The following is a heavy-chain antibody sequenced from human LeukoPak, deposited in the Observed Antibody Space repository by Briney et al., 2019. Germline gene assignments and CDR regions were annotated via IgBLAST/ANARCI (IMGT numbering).Heavy chain of an antibody. CDR3: ARVFVDYITGTTNDAFDI. D-gene: IGHD1-7*01. J-gene: IGHJ3*02. CDR1: GGSFSGYY. V-gene: IGHV4-34*01. Sequence: SETLSLTCAVYGGSFSGYYWSRIRQPPGKGLEWIGEINHSGSTNYNPSLKSRVTISVDTSKNQFSLKLSSVTAADTAVYYCARVFVDYITGTTNDAFDIWGQGTMVTVSS. CDR2: INHSGST.